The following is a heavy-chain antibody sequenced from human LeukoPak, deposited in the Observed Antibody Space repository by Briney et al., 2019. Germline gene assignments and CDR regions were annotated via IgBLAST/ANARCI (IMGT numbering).Heavy chain of an antibody. V-gene: IGHV3-9*01. CDR2: ISWNSGYI. CDR1: GFTFDDYA. Sequence: PGGSLRLSRAASGFTFDDYAMHWVRQPPGKGLEWLSIISWNSGYIGYADSVKGRLTVSRDNAENSVYLQMNSLRPEDTAFYFCAKVRGTYSSGFFLDSWGQGTLVTVSS. J-gene: IGHJ4*02. D-gene: IGHD6-19*01. CDR3: AKVRGTYSSGFFLDS.